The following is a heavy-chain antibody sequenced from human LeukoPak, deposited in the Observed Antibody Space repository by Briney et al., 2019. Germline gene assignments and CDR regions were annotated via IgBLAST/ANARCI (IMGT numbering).Heavy chain of an antibody. D-gene: IGHD3-22*01. Sequence: GGSLRLSCAASGFTFSSYAMSWVRQAPGKGLEWVSAISGSGGSTYYADSVKGRFTISRDNSKNTLYLQMNSLRAEDTAVYYCAKDGTLITMLAVVITFFDYWGQGTLVTVSS. CDR2: ISGSGGST. J-gene: IGHJ4*02. V-gene: IGHV3-23*01. CDR3: AKDGTLITMLAVVITFFDY. CDR1: GFTFSSYA.